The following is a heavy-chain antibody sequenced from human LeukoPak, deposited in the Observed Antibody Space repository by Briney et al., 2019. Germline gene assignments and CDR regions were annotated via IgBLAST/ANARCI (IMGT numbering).Heavy chain of an antibody. D-gene: IGHD1-26*01. CDR1: GYTFTSHY. V-gene: IGHV1-46*01. CDR3: ANFLVGTTTGYYYGMDA. CDR2: INPSGGNT. Sequence: ASVKVSCKASGYTFTSHYMHWVRQAPGQGLEWMGIINPSGGNTSHAQKFQGRVTMTRDTSTSTVYMELSSLRSEDTAVYYCANFLVGTTTGYYYGMDAWGQGTTVTISS. J-gene: IGHJ6*02.